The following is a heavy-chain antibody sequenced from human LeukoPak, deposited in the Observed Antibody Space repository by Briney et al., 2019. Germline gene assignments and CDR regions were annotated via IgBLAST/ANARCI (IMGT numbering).Heavy chain of an antibody. D-gene: IGHD5-24*01. CDR1: GFTFSSYE. J-gene: IGHJ4*02. V-gene: IGHV3-64*01. Sequence: GGSLRLSCAASGFTFSSYEMNWVRQAPGKGLEYVSAISSNGGSTYYANSVKGRFTISRDNSKNTLYLQMGSLRAEDMAVYYCARAVEMATIDYWGQGTLVTVSS. CDR2: ISSNGGST. CDR3: ARAVEMATIDY.